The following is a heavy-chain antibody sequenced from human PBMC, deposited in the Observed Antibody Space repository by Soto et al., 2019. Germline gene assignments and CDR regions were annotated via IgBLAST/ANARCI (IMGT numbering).Heavy chain of an antibody. CDR2: ISSSSSTI. J-gene: IGHJ4*02. CDR3: ARDPRHCSGGSCSFDY. Sequence: GGSLRPSCAASGFTFSTYNMNWVRQAPGKGLEWVSYISSSSSTIYYADSVKGRFTISRDNAKNSLYLQMNSLRDEDTAVYYCARDPRHCSGGSCSFDYWGQGTLVTVSS. V-gene: IGHV3-48*02. D-gene: IGHD2-15*01. CDR1: GFTFSTYN.